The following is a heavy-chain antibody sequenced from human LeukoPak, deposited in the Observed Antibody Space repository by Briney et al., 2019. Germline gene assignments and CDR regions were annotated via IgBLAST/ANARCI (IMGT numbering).Heavy chain of an antibody. CDR3: ARTYYDFWSGYSVYFDY. V-gene: IGHV1-8*03. J-gene: IGHJ4*02. CDR2: NSGNT. D-gene: IGHD3-3*01. Sequence: NSGNTAYSQKFQGRVTINRNTSISTAYMELSSLRSEDTAVYYCARTYYDFWSGYSVYFDYWGQGTLVTVSS.